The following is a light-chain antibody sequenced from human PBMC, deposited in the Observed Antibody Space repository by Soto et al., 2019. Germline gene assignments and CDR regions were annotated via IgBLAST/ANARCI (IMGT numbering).Light chain of an antibody. CDR1: SPNIGSNT. CDR2: SNN. CDR3: SSWDDSRNGVV. Sequence: QSVLIQPPSASGTPGQRVTISCSGSSPNIGSNTVSWYQQLPGTAPRLLLYSNNQRPSGVPDRFSGSKSGASASLAISGLQSEDKADYYCSSWDDSRNGVVFGGVTKLTVL. J-gene: IGLJ2*01. V-gene: IGLV1-44*01.